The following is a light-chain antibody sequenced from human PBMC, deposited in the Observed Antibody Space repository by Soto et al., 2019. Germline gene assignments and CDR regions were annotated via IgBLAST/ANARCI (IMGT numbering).Light chain of an antibody. CDR1: SSDVGGYNY. CDR3: SSYTSSNTVV. V-gene: IGLV2-14*01. J-gene: IGLJ3*02. CDR2: EVS. Sequence: QSALTQPASVSGSPGQSIIISCTGTSSDVGGYNYVSWYQQHPGKAPKLMIYEVSNRPSGVSDRFSGSKSGNTASLTISGLQAEDEAHYYCSSYTSSNTVVFGGGTKLTVL.